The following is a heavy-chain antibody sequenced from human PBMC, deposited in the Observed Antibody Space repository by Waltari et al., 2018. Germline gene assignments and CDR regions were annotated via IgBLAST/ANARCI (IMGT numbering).Heavy chain of an antibody. CDR1: GYTFTGYY. J-gene: IGHJ4*02. CDR2: MNPKRGGT. CDR3: ARVGPSRSSGWSRYCDY. Sequence: QVQLVQSGAEVKKPGASVKVSCKASGYTFTGYYMHWVRQAPGQGLAWIGLMNPKRGGTSSAQSFQGRVGSTGVTAISPGSMEGGRLRSDDTAVYYGARVGPSRSSGWSRYCDYWGQGSLVTVSS. D-gene: IGHD6-13*01. V-gene: IGHV1-2*06.